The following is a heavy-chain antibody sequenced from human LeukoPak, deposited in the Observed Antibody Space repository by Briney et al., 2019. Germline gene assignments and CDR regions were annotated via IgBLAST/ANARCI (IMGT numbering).Heavy chain of an antibody. D-gene: IGHD1-14*01. J-gene: IGHJ4*02. CDR1: GYTFTNYY. CDR3: AREGPETYNFDF. Sequence: ASVKVSCKTSGYTFTNYYMHRVRQAPGQGPEWMGITRPSSGRTSYPQKFQGRVTMTWDMSTSTFYMELSSLTSDDTAVYYCAREGPETYNFDFWGQGTLVTVSS. CDR2: TRPSSGRT. V-gene: IGHV1-46*01.